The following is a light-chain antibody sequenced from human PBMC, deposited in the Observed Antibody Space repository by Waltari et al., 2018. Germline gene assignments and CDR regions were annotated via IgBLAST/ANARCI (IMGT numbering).Light chain of an antibody. CDR3: ASYTSSYTWV. CDR1: NRDVGGYNY. V-gene: IGLV2-14*03. Sequence: QSALTQPASVSGSPGQSITIPCPGTNRDVGGYNYVSWFQQHPGTAPRLMIFGVSDRPSGVSNRFSGSKSGNTASLTISGLQAEDEAHYYCASYTSSYTWVFGGGTKLTVL. CDR2: GVS. J-gene: IGLJ3*02.